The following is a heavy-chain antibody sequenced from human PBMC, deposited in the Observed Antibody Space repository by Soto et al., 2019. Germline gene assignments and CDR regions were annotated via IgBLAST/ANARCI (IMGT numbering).Heavy chain of an antibody. CDR2: ISAYNGNT. D-gene: IGHD2-2*01. Sequence: ASVKVSCKASGYTFTSYGISWVRQAPGQGLERMGWISAYNGNTNYAQKLQGRVTMTTDTSTSTAYMELSSLRSEDTAVYYCARHDCISTSCYYYYYYGMDVWGQGTTDTVSS. CDR1: GYTFTSYG. CDR3: ARHDCISTSCYYYYYYGMDV. V-gene: IGHV1-18*01. J-gene: IGHJ6*02.